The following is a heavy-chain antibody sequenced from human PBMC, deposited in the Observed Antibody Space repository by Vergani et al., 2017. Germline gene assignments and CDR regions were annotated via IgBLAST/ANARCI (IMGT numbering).Heavy chain of an antibody. CDR3: ARDKVTMVRGVITQNLKFDY. CDR1: GFTFSSYG. V-gene: IGHV3-33*01. Sequence: QVQLVESGGGVVQPGRSLRLSCAASGFTFSSYGMHWVRQAPGKGLEWVAVIWYDGSNKYYADSVKGRFTISRDNSKNTLYLQMNSLRAEDTAVYYCARDKVTMVRGVITQNLKFDYWGQGTLVTVSS. J-gene: IGHJ4*02. CDR2: IWYDGSNK. D-gene: IGHD3-10*01.